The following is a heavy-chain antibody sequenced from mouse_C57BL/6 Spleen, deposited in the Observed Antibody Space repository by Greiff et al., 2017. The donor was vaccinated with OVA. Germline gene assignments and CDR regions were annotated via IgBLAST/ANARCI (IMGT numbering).Heavy chain of an antibody. D-gene: IGHD1-1*01. CDR1: GFTFTDYS. CDR2: VYPYNGGT. CDR3: ARAITTVVAHCDF. J-gene: IGHJ2*01. Sequence: EVQLQQSGPVLVKPGPSVKISCKASGFTFTDYSMHWVKQSHGQSLEWIGLVYPYNGGTSYHQKFKGKATLPVDTSSSTDYMALNNLTSEDAAVYFCARAITTVVAHCDFWGQGTTLTVSS. V-gene: IGHV1-36*01.